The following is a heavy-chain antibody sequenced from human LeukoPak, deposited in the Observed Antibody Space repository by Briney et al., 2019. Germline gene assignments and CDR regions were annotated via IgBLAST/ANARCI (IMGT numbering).Heavy chain of an antibody. V-gene: IGHV3-48*04. CDR2: ISSSSSTI. CDR3: ARTRITMIVGLASRFDY. CDR1: GFTFSRHG. J-gene: IGHJ4*02. D-gene: IGHD3-22*01. Sequence: PGRSLRLSCAPSGFTFSRHGMHWVRQAPGKGLEWVSYISSSSSTIYYADSVKGRFTISRDNAKNSLYLQMNSLRAEDTAVYYCARTRITMIVGLASRFDYWGQGTLVTVSS.